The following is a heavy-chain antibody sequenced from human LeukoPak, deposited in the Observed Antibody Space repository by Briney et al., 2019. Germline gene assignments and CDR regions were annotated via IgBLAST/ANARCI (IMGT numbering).Heavy chain of an antibody. D-gene: IGHD4-17*01. CDR1: GFTFDDYA. CDR3: TRAAYGDYPDY. Sequence: PGRSLRLSCAASGFTFDDYAMHWVRQAPGKGLEWVSGISWNSGSIGYADSVKGRFTISRDNAKNSLYLQMNSLRAEDTAVYYCTRAAYGDYPDYWGQGTLVTVSS. V-gene: IGHV3-9*01. CDR2: ISWNSGSI. J-gene: IGHJ4*02.